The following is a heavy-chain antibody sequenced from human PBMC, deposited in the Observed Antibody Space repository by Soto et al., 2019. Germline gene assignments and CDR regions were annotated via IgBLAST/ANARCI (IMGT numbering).Heavy chain of an antibody. CDR2: IYHSGST. Sequence: QVQLQESGPGLVKPSGTLSLTCAVSGGSISSSNWWSWVRQPPGKGLEWVGEIYHSGSTNYNPSLTGXAXIXXDKPKTQFSLTLSPVTAADTAVYYFAIDLGGWSSGWYRQEIWGQGTMVTVSS. D-gene: IGHD6-19*01. V-gene: IGHV4-4*02. CDR3: AIDLGGWSSGWYRQEI. CDR1: GGSISSSNW. J-gene: IGHJ3*02.